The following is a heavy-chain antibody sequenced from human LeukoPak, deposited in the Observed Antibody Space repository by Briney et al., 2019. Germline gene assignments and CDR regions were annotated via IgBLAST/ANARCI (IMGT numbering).Heavy chain of an antibody. Sequence: PSETLSLTCTVSGGSISSSSYYWGWIRQPPGKGLEWIGSIYYSGSTYYNPSLKSRVTISVDTSKNQFSLKLSSVTAADTAVYYCARSSVYSSSSQLGAFDIWGQGTMVTVSS. D-gene: IGHD6-6*01. CDR3: ARSSVYSSSSQLGAFDI. CDR2: IYYSGST. V-gene: IGHV4-39*01. J-gene: IGHJ3*02. CDR1: GGSISSSSYY.